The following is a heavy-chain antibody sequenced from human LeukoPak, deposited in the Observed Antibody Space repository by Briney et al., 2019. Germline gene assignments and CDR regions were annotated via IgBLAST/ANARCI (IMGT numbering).Heavy chain of an antibody. Sequence: ASVKVSCKASGYTFTSYAMNWVRQAPGQGLEWMGWINTNTGDPTYAQGFTGRFVFSLDTSVSTAYLQISSLKAEDTAVYYCARLLRYFDWDQNWFDPWGQGTLVTVSS. CDR1: GYTFTSYA. V-gene: IGHV7-4-1*02. CDR2: INTNTGDP. CDR3: ARLLRYFDWDQNWFDP. D-gene: IGHD3-9*01. J-gene: IGHJ5*02.